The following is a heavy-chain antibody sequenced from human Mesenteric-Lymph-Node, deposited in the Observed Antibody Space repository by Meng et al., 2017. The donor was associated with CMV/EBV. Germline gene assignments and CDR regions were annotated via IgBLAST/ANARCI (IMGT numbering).Heavy chain of an antibody. J-gene: IGHJ6*02. CDR3: AKDTAYSFGLYYGIDV. D-gene: IGHD3-16*01. V-gene: IGHV3-30*02. CDR1: GFSLRTYG. Sequence: GESLKISCAASGFSLRTYGIHWVRQPPGKGLEWVTFIQYDGNNRYYADSVKGRFTISRDNSNTLYLEMNSLRVEDTAVYYRAKDTAYSFGLYYGIDVWGQGTTVTVSS. CDR2: IQYDGNNR.